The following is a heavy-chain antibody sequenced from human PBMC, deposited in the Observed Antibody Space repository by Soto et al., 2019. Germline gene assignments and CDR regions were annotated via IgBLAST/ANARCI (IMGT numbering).Heavy chain of an antibody. J-gene: IGHJ6*03. CDR3: ARFSVGMDTIKVGYYYYYMDV. Sequence: TGGSLRLSCAASGFTFSSYWMSWVRQAPGKGLEWVANIKQDGSEKYYVDSVKGRFTISRDNAKNSLYLQMNSLRAEDTAVYYCARFSVGMDTIKVGYYYYYMDVWGKGTTVTVSS. D-gene: IGHD5-12*01. CDR1: GFTFSSYW. V-gene: IGHV3-7*01. CDR2: IKQDGSEK.